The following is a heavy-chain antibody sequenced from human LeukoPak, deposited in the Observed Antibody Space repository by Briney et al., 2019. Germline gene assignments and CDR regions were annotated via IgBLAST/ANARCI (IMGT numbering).Heavy chain of an antibody. CDR2: INHSGSA. CDR1: GGSFSGYY. J-gene: IGHJ4*02. CDR3: ARGPLGYCSSTSCYQDDY. V-gene: IGHV4-34*01. Sequence: SETLSLTCAVYGGSFSGYYWSWIRQPPGKGLEWIGEINHSGSANYNPSLKSRVTISVDTSKNQFSLKLSSVTAADTAVYYCARGPLGYCSSTSCYQDDYWGQGTLVTVSS. D-gene: IGHD2-2*01.